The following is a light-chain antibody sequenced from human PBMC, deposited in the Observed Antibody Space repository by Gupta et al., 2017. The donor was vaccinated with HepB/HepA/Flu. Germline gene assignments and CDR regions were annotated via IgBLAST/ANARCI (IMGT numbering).Light chain of an antibody. CDR3: QHYNNWPCG. CDR1: QSVSSK. Sequence: EIVMTQSSATLSVSPGERATVSFRASQSVSSKLAWYQQKPGQAPSLLLYGASTSATGIPARFSGSGSGTEFTLTISILHSEDFAIYYCQHYNNWPCGFGQGTKLEIK. CDR2: GAS. J-gene: IGKJ2*04. V-gene: IGKV3-15*01.